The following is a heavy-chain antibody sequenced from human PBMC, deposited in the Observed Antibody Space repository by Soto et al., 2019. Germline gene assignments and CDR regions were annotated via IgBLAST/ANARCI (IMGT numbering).Heavy chain of an antibody. CDR3: AIPDTPNIAPGRDFFDY. Sequence: QVHLVQSGAEVKRPGSSVKVSCKASGGTFSTSTITWLRQAPGQGPEWMGRILPVLGVVNYAQKFQGRLTITADKTTSTAHMQLSSLRPEDTAVFYCAIPDTPNIAPGRDFFDYWGQGTLVTVSS. CDR1: GGTFSTST. V-gene: IGHV1-69*02. J-gene: IGHJ4*02. D-gene: IGHD1-26*01. CDR2: ILPVLGVV.